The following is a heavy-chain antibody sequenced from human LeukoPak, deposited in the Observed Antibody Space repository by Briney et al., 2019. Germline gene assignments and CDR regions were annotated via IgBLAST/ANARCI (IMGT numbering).Heavy chain of an antibody. D-gene: IGHD3/OR15-3a*01. CDR2: IYPGDSDT. CDR3: ARRLPGLAAGGNWFDP. Sequence: WESLKISYKGSGYSFTSYWIGWVRQMPGKGLELVGLIYPGDSDTRYSAPCQGQVTTAADKSISTAYPHWSNLKASDTAMYYCARRLPGLAAGGNWFDPWGQGTLVTVSS. V-gene: IGHV5-51*01. CDR1: GYSFTSYW. J-gene: IGHJ5*02.